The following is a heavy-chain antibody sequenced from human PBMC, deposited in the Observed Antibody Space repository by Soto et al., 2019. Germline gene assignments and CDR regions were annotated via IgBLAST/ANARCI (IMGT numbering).Heavy chain of an antibody. Sequence: QVQLEESGGGVVQPGGSLRLSCAASGFTFDEHSMHWVRQAPGKGLEWVAAIGYDAIYKFYADSVEGRFTIPRDNSKNTLYLQMNSLRNEDTAVYYCVKSLITLGESQSSFFDYWGQGTLVSVSS. CDR2: IGYDAIYK. V-gene: IGHV3-30-3*02. CDR1: GFTFDEHS. D-gene: IGHD3-16*01. CDR3: VKSLITLGESQSSFFDY. J-gene: IGHJ4*02.